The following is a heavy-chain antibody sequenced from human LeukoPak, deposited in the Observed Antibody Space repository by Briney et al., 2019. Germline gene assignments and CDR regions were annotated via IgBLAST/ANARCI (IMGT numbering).Heavy chain of an antibody. CDR2: IWYDGSNK. CDR3: AKDLRGYYDSSGYWDY. D-gene: IGHD3-22*01. CDR1: GFTFSSYG. V-gene: IGHV3-33*06. J-gene: IGHJ4*02. Sequence: GRSLRLSCAASGFTFSSYGMHWVRQAPGKGLEWVAVIWYDGSNKYYADSVKGRFTISRDNSKNTLYLQMNSLRAEDTAVYYCAKDLRGYYDSSGYWDYWGQGTLVTVSS.